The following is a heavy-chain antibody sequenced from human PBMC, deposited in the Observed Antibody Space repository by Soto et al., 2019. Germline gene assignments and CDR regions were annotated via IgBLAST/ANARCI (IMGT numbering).Heavy chain of an antibody. D-gene: IGHD1-1*01. Sequence: QVQLQESGSGLVKPSQSLSLTCTVSGVSLNTADTWWSWIRQSPGKGLEFIGYYHSGGSTYYDAFFRRRVMISADTSNSLFSLKLSSVTVADTAGYLCVRSRQMERGNYYGLDVWGQGTTVTVSS. CDR2: YHSGGST. CDR1: GVSLNTADTW. V-gene: IGHV4-30-4*01. J-gene: IGHJ6*02. CDR3: VRSRQMERGNYYGLDV.